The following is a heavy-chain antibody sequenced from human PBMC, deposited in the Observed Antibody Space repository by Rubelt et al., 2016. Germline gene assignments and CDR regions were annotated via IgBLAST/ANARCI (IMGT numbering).Heavy chain of an antibody. V-gene: IGHV1-8*01. J-gene: IGHJ6*02. D-gene: IGHD6-6*01. CDR3: ARGWDSSSYYYYYGMDV. CDR2: MNPNSGNT. CDR1: D. Sequence: DINWVRQATGQGLEWMGWMNPNSGNTGYAQKFQGRVTMTRNTSISTAYMELSSLRSEDTAVYYCARGWDSSSYYYYYGMDVWGQGTTVTVSS.